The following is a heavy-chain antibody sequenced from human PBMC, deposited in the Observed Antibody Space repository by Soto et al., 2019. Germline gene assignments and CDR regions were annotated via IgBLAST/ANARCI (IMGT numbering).Heavy chain of an antibody. CDR3: AKPVYGSGSPDY. Sequence: PGGSLRLSCATSGLNFNGYTMSWVLQAPGQGLEWVSGIAETGSSTYYADSVKGRFTISRDNSENTLYLQMNNLRAEDTAIYYCAKPVYGSGSPDYWGQGTLVTVSS. V-gene: IGHV3-23*01. D-gene: IGHD3-10*01. CDR2: IAETGSST. J-gene: IGHJ4*02. CDR1: GLNFNGYT.